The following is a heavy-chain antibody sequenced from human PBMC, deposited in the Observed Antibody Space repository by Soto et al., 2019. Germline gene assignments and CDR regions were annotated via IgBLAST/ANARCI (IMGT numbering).Heavy chain of an antibody. J-gene: IGHJ4*02. V-gene: IGHV3-7*03. D-gene: IGHD1-1*01. CDR2: IKQDGSEK. CDR3: ARDRRRNYFDY. Sequence: GSLRLSCAASGFTFSSYWMSWVRQAPGKGLEWVANIKQDGSEKYYVDSVKGRFTISRDNAKNSLYLQLNSLRAEDTAVYYCARDRRRNYFDYWGQGTLVTVSS. CDR1: GFTFSSYW.